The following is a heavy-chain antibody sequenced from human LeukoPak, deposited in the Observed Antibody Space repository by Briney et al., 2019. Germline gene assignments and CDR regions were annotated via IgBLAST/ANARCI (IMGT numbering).Heavy chain of an antibody. D-gene: IGHD3-3*01. CDR1: GFIFSSYS. CDR2: IYSGGST. V-gene: IGHV3-66*01. CDR3: ARVLDGAIFGRTHYYYGMDV. Sequence: GGSLRLSCAASGFIFSSYSMSWVRQAPGKGLEWVSVIYSGGSTYYADSVKGRFTISRDNAKNTLYLQINSLRAEDTAVYYCARVLDGAIFGRTHYYYGMDVWGRGTTVTVSS. J-gene: IGHJ6*02.